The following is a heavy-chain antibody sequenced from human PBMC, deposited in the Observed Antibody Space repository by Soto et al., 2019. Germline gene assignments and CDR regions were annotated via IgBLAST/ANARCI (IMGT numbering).Heavy chain of an antibody. CDR2: INAGNGNT. V-gene: IGHV1-3*01. Sequence: ASVKVSCKASGYTFTSYAMHWVRQAPGQRLEWMGWINAGNGNTKYSQKFQGRVTITRDTSASTAYMELSSLRSEDTAVYYCATKDSSGYPAHDAFDIWGQGTVVTVSS. CDR1: GYTFTSYA. J-gene: IGHJ3*02. CDR3: ATKDSSGYPAHDAFDI. D-gene: IGHD3-22*01.